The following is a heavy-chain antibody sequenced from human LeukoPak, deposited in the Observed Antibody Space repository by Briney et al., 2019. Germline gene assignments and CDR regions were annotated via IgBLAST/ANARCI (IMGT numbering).Heavy chain of an antibody. CDR2: IWYDGSNK. Sequence: GRSLRLSCAASRFTFRNHGMHWVRRAPGKGLEWVAVIWYDGSNKYYADSVKGRFTISRDNSKNTLYLQMNSLRAEDTAVYYCARDRDARYLDYWGQGTLVTVSS. V-gene: IGHV3-33*01. D-gene: IGHD6-6*01. CDR3: ARDRDARYLDY. J-gene: IGHJ4*02. CDR1: RFTFRNHG.